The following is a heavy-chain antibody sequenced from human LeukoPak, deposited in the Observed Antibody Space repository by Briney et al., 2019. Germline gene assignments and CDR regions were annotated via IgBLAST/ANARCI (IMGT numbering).Heavy chain of an antibody. V-gene: IGHV4-39*01. J-gene: IGHJ4*02. CDR2: IHYSGST. Sequence: PSETLSLTCTVSGGSIGGSTYYWSWLRQPPGKGLEWIGSIHYSGSTYYNPSLKGRVTISVDTSKNHFSLGLTSVTAADTAVYYCARQRGYCSTTSCPSGDYWGQGTLDTVSS. CDR1: GGSIGGSTYY. D-gene: IGHD2-2*01. CDR3: ARQRGYCSTTSCPSGDY.